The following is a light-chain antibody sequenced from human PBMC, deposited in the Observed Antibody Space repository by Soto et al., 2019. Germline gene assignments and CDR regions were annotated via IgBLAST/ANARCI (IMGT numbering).Light chain of an antibody. J-gene: IGKJ2*02. CDR1: QSVSSY. V-gene: IGKV3-11*01. CDR2: DAS. CDR3: QQRSNWPRT. Sequence: EIVLTQSPATLSLSPGKRATLSCRASQSVSSYLAWYQQKPGQAPRLLMYDASNRATGIPARFSGSGSGTDFTLTISSLEPEDFAVYYCQQRSNWPRTFGQGTKLEIK.